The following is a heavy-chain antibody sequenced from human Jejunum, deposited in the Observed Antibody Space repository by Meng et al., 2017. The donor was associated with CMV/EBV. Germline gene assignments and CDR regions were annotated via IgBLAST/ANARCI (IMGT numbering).Heavy chain of an antibody. CDR1: GLTLGSNA. CDR3: ARGPAAGHLDY. D-gene: IGHD6-13*01. CDR2: ISDDGSTK. Sequence: GLTLGSNAMHRVSKAKGKGMEWVEVISDDGSTKKYAESVKGRFTISRDNSKNTLYLQLNSLRTDDTAVYYCARGPAAGHLDYWGQGTLVTVSS. V-gene: IGHV3-30*03. J-gene: IGHJ4*02.